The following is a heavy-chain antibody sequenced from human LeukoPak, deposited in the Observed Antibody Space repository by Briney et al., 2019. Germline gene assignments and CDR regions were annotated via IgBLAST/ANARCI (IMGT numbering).Heavy chain of an antibody. J-gene: IGHJ4*02. Sequence: SETLSLTCAVYGGSFSGYYWSWIRQPPGKGLEWIGEINHSGSTNYNPSLKSRVTISVDTSKNQFSLKLSSVTAADTAVYYCARAGRRKYSYGHDYWGQGTLVTVSS. CDR1: GGSFSGYY. D-gene: IGHD5-18*01. V-gene: IGHV4-34*01. CDR3: ARAGRRKYSYGHDY. CDR2: INHSGST.